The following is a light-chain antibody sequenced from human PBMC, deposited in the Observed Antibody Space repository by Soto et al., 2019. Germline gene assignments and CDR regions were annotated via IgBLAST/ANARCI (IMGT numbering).Light chain of an antibody. J-gene: IGKJ4*01. CDR1: QSVSSSY. Sequence: EIVLTQSPGPLSLSPGERATLSCRASQSVSSSYLAWYQQKPGQAPRLLIYGASSRATGIPDRFSGSGSGTDFTLTISRREPEDFAVYYCQPYDRSPLTFGGGTKVEIK. CDR3: QPYDRSPLT. V-gene: IGKV3-20*01. CDR2: GAS.